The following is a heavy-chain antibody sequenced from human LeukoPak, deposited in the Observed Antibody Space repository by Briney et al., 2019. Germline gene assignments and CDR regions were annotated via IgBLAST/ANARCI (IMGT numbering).Heavy chain of an antibody. V-gene: IGHV4-39*07. CDR3: ARGGRITIFGVVIRAWFDP. D-gene: IGHD3-3*01. CDR2: INHSGST. Sequence: SETLSLTCTVSGGSISSGSFYWSWIRQPPGKGLEWIGEINHSGSTNYNPSLKSRVTISVDTSKNQFSLKLSSVTAADTAVYYCARGGRITIFGVVIRAWFDPWGQGTLVTVSS. J-gene: IGHJ5*02. CDR1: GGSISSGSFY.